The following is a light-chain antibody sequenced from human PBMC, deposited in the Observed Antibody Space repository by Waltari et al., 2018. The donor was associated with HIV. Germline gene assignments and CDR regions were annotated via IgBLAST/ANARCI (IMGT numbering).Light chain of an antibody. CDR2: AND. CDR3: AAWADVLSAWV. CDR1: NSNVEIPS. J-gene: IGLJ3*02. V-gene: IGLV1-47*01. Sequence: QSVLTQPPSVSGTPGPRVTISCSGTNSNVEIPSVSCYQHLPGAAPQLLIFANDQRPLGVPDRFSGSKSGTSASLAISGLRSEDEADYYCAAWADVLSAWVFGGGTKLSVL.